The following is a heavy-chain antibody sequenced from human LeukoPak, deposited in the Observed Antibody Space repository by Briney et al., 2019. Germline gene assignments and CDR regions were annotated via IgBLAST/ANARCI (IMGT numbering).Heavy chain of an antibody. J-gene: IGHJ4*02. CDR1: GGSFSGYY. CDR2: INHSGST. D-gene: IGHD2-2*01. Sequence: SETLSLTCAVYGGSFSGYYWSWIRQPPGKGLEWIGEINHSGSTNYNPSLKSRVTISVDTSKNQFSLKLSSVTAADTAVYYCARSGYCSSTSCYRFDRRDHWGQGTLVTVSS. V-gene: IGHV4-34*01. CDR3: ARSGYCSSTSCYRFDRRDH.